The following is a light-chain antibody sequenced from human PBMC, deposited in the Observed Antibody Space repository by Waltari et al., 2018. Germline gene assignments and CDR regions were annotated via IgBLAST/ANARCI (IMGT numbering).Light chain of an antibody. CDR3: QSYDSGLSGPV. Sequence: SVLTQPPSVSGAPGQRVTISCTGSSSNLGAGYHVQWYQQLPGSAPKLLIYENTYRPSGVPDRFSGATSGASASLAISGRQTEDEADYYCQSYDSGLSGPVFGGRTTVTVL. J-gene: IGLJ2*01. CDR1: SSNLGAGYH. V-gene: IGLV1-40*01. CDR2: ENT.